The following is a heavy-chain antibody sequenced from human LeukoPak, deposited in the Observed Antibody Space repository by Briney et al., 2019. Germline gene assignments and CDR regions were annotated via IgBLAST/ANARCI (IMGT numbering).Heavy chain of an antibody. J-gene: IGHJ4*02. Sequence: AASVKVSCKASGYTFTSYGISWVRQAPGQGLEWMGWISAYNGNTNYAQKLQGRVTMTTDTSTSTAYMELRSLRSDDTAMYYCARDRQHDYGDYSSFDYWGQGTLVTVSS. V-gene: IGHV1-18*01. CDR2: ISAYNGNT. CDR1: GYTFTSYG. D-gene: IGHD4-17*01. CDR3: ARDRQHDYGDYSSFDY.